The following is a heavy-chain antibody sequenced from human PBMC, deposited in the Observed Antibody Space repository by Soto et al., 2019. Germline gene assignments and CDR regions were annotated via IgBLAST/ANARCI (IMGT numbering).Heavy chain of an antibody. D-gene: IGHD3-22*01. J-gene: IGHJ4*02. CDR1: GLTINTYS. CDR3: NYDSSGYYYFDY. V-gene: IGHV3-23*01. Sequence: GGSLRLSCVASGLTINTYSMMWVRQAPGKGLEWVSAISGSGGSTYYADSVKGRFTISRDNSKNTLYLQMNSLRAEDTAVYYCNYDSSGYYYFDYWGQGTLVTVSS. CDR2: ISGSGGST.